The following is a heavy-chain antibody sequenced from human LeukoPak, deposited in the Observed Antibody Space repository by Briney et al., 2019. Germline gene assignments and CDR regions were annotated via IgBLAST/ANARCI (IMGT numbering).Heavy chain of an antibody. CDR3: ARGLKLWEYDF. CDR1: GFTVSSKY. CDR2: IYGDITT. D-gene: IGHD3-10*01. Sequence: GGSLRLSCAASGFTVSSKYMSWVRQAPGKGLEWVSLIYGDITTYYADSVKGRFTISRDNSKNTVYLQMSSLRAEDTDVYYCARGLKLWEYDFWGQGTLVTVSS. V-gene: IGHV3-53*01. J-gene: IGHJ4*02.